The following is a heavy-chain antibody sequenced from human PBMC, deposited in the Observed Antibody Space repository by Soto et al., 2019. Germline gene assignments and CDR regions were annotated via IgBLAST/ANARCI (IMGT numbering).Heavy chain of an antibody. Sequence: GESLKISCKGSGYSFTSYWISWVRQMPGKGLEWMGRIDPSDSYTNYSPSFQGHVTISADKSISTAYLQWSSLEASDTAMYYCARHEEGPGFYYYYGMDVWGQGTTVTVSS. V-gene: IGHV5-10-1*01. J-gene: IGHJ6*02. D-gene: IGHD3-10*01. CDR1: GYSFTSYW. CDR3: ARHEEGPGFYYYYGMDV. CDR2: IDPSDSYT.